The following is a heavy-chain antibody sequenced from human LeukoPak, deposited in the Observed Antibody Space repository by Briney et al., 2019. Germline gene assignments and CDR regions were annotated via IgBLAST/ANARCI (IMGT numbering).Heavy chain of an antibody. V-gene: IGHV4-39*02. Sequence: SETLSLTCTVSGGSISSSSYYWGWIRQPPGKGLEWIGSIYYSGSTYYNPSLKSRVTISVDTSKNQFSLNLSSVTAADTAVYYCARDSGYYDFWSGYFLSATPGGGFDPWGQGTLVTVSS. D-gene: IGHD3-3*01. CDR1: GGSISSSSYY. J-gene: IGHJ5*02. CDR3: ARDSGYYDFWSGYFLSATPGGGFDP. CDR2: IYYSGST.